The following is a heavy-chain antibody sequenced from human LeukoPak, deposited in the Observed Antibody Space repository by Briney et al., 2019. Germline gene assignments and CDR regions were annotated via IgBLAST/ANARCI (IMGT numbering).Heavy chain of an antibody. V-gene: IGHV4-38-2*01. CDR1: GYSISSGYSISNGYY. Sequence: SETLSLTCAVSGYSISSGYSISNGYYWGWIGQPPGKGLEWIGSIYDSGSTYYNPSLKSRVTISVDTAKNQFSLKLSSVTAADTAVYYCARNRTTVIPGIGAAGPLNWFDPWGQGILVTVSS. CDR2: IYDSGST. D-gene: IGHD6-13*01. J-gene: IGHJ5*02. CDR3: ARNRTTVIPGIGAAGPLNWFDP.